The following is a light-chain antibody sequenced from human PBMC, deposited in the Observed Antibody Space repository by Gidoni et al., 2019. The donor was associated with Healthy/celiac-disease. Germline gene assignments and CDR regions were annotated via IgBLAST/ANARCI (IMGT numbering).Light chain of an antibody. CDR3: QQYDNLPPIT. CDR2: DAS. V-gene: IGKV1-33*01. J-gene: IGKJ5*01. CDR1: QDIRND. Sequence: DIEMTQSTSYLSASVGNSVTINCQASQDIRNDLNWYQQQPVKAPKLLIYDASNLVTWVPSRFSRSGSETDFTFTISSLQPEDIATYYCQQYDNLPPITFGQGTRLEIK.